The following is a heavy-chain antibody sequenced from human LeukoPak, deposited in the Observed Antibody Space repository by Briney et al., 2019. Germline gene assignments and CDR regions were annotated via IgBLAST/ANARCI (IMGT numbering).Heavy chain of an antibody. CDR1: GFTFSSYA. J-gene: IGHJ4*02. CDR3: ARDQRLAARSFDY. Sequence: PGRSLRLSCAASGFTFSSYAMHWVRQAPGKGLEWVAVISYDGSNKYYAGSVKGRFTISRDNSKNTLYLQMNSLRAEDTAVYYCARDQRLAARSFDYWGQGTLVTASS. CDR2: ISYDGSNK. D-gene: IGHD6-6*01. V-gene: IGHV3-30-3*01.